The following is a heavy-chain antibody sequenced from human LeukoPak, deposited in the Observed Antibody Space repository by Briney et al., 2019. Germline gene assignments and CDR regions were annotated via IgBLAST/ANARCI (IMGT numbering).Heavy chain of an antibody. Sequence: SETLSLTCAVYGGSFSGYYWSWIRQPPGKGLEWIGEINHSGSTNYNPSLKSRLTISVDTSKNQFSLKLSSVTAAATAVYYCARVVDYWGQGTLVTVSS. J-gene: IGHJ4*02. V-gene: IGHV4-34*01. CDR1: GGSFSGYY. CDR3: ARVVDY. CDR2: INHSGST. D-gene: IGHD2-2*01.